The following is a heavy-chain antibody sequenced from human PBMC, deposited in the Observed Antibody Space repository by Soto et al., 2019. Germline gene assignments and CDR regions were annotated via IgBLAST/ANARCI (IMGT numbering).Heavy chain of an antibody. V-gene: IGHV1-18*01. CDR3: ARDLKEYCSDGKCNWFDP. J-gene: IGHJ5*02. CDR2: ISAYNTNT. CDR1: GYTFTSYH. Sequence: GASVKVSCKTSGYTFTSYHISWVRQAPGQGLEWMGWISAYNTNTNYAQKFQGRVTMTTDTLTSTAYMELRSLRSDDTAVYYCARDLKEYCSDGKCNWFDPWGQGTLVTV. D-gene: IGHD2-15*01.